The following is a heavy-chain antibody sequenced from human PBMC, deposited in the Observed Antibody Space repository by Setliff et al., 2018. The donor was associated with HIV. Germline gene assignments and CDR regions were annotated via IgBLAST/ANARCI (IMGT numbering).Heavy chain of an antibody. D-gene: IGHD6-19*01. V-gene: IGHV3-7*03. J-gene: IGHJ4*01. CDR2: INKEGSQR. Sequence: GESLKISCLGTGFTFSNFWMSWVRQAPGKGLEWVANINKEGSQRSYAGSVRGRITISRDNAKNSLYLQMTNVTAEDTAVYYCARPLEYKSGWSVITGSFNYWGHGTLVTVSS. CDR1: GFTFSNFW. CDR3: ARPLEYKSGWSVITGSFNY.